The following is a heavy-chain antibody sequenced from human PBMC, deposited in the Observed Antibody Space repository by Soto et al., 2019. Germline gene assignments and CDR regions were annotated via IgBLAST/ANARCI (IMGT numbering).Heavy chain of an antibody. Sequence: GGSLRLSCAASGFTFSSYVMSWVRQAPGKGLEWVSAISGSGGSTYYADSVKGRFTISRDNSKNTLYLQMNSLRAEDTAVYYCAKDSMGSGYAFWGQGTLVTVSS. D-gene: IGHD5-12*01. CDR3: AKDSMGSGYAF. V-gene: IGHV3-23*01. J-gene: IGHJ4*02. CDR1: GFTFSSYV. CDR2: ISGSGGST.